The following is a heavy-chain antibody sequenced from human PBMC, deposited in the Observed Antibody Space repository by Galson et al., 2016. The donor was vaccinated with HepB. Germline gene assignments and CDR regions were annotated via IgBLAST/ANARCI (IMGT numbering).Heavy chain of an antibody. CDR1: GDTFSNYA. Sequence: SVKVSCKASGDTFSNYAISWVRQTPGQGLEWMGEIIPIFDRTNYAQKFQGRVTITADESTTTAYMELSSLRSGDTAGYYCARASLPYQLLGTFDIWGQGKMVTVSS. CDR3: ARASLPYQLLGTFDI. CDR2: IIPIFDRT. J-gene: IGHJ3*02. D-gene: IGHD2-2*01. V-gene: IGHV1-69*13.